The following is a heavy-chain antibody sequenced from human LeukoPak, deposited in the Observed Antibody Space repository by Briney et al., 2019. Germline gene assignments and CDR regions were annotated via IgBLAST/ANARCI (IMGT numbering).Heavy chain of an antibody. CDR1: GFTVSSNY. D-gene: IGHD3-22*01. V-gene: IGHV3-66*02. CDR3: ARDTYDSSGSDAFDI. CDR2: IYSGGRT. Sequence: PGGSLRLSCAASGFTVSSNYMSWVRQAPGKGLEWVSVIYSGGRTYYAGSVKGRFIISRDNSKNTLYLQMNSLRAEDTAVYYCARDTYDSSGSDAFDIWGQGTMVTVSS. J-gene: IGHJ3*02.